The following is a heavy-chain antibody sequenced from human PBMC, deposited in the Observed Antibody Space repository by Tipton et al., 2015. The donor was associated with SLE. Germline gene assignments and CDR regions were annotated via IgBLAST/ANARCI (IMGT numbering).Heavy chain of an antibody. CDR2: INQYGSA. J-gene: IGHJ4*02. V-gene: IGHV4-34*01. Sequence: TLSLTCAVYGGSFTDFYWSWVRQSPEKGLEWIGEINQYGSANYNPALKSRVSISLDTSKNHFSLRLTSVTAADTAVYYCARAPGLAAAGGGFWGQGTLTTVSS. D-gene: IGHD6-13*01. CDR1: GGSFTDFY. CDR3: ARAPGLAAAGGGF.